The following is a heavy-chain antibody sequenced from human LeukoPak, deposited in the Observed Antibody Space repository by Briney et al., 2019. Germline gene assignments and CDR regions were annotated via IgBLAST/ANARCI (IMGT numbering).Heavy chain of an antibody. D-gene: IGHD3-9*01. CDR2: INHSGST. Sequence: SETLSLTCAVYGGPFSGYYWSWIRQPPGKGLEWIGEINHSGSTNYDPSLKSRVTISVDTSKNQFSLKLSSVTAADTAVYYCARGYFDWLWGFDIWGQGTMVTVSS. V-gene: IGHV4-34*01. CDR3: ARGYFDWLWGFDI. CDR1: GGPFSGYY. J-gene: IGHJ3*02.